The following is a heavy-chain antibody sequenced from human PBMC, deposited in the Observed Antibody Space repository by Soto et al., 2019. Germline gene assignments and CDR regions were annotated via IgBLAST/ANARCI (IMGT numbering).Heavy chain of an antibody. CDR2: ISAYTGNT. J-gene: IGHJ4*02. Sequence: QVHLVQSGAEVKKPGASVKVSCKASGYTFGGYGLALVRQAAGQGLEWMGWISAYTGNTLYAQKFQDGLTMTTDTSTSTAYMVLRSLRSDDTGVYFCARPSGSYGDYDLPLHNWGQGTLVTVSS. CDR1: GYTFGGYG. V-gene: IGHV1-18*04. D-gene: IGHD4-17*01. CDR3: ARPSGSYGDYDLPLHN.